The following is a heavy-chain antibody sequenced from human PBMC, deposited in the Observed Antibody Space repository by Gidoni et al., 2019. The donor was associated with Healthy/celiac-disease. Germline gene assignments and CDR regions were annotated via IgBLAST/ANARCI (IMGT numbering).Heavy chain of an antibody. CDR1: GFTFSSSA. D-gene: IGHD6-13*01. CDR2: ISYDGSNK. CDR3: ARESVAAAGSYYYYGMDV. V-gene: IGHV3-30-3*01. J-gene: IGHJ6*04. Sequence: QVQLVESGGGVVQPGRSLRLSCAASGFTFSSSAMHWVRQAPGKGLEWVAVISYDGSNKYYADSVKGRFTISRDNSKNTLYLQMNSLRAEDTAVYYCARESVAAAGSYYYYGMDVWGKGTTVTVSS.